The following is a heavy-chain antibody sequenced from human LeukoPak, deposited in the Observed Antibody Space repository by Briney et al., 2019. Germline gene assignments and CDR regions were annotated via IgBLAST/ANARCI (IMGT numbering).Heavy chain of an antibody. D-gene: IGHD6-13*01. J-gene: IGHJ4*02. Sequence: SETLSPTCTVSGGTISSYYWSWIRQPPGKGLEWIGYIYYSGSTNYNPSLKSRVTISVDTSKNQFSLKLSSVTAADTAVYYCARGVAAAGTMGLFDYWGQGTLVTVSS. V-gene: IGHV4-59*01. CDR2: IYYSGST. CDR1: GGTISSYY. CDR3: ARGVAAAGTMGLFDY.